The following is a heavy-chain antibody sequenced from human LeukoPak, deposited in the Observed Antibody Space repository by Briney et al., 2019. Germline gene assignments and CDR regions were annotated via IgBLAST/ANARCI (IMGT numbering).Heavy chain of an antibody. CDR2: ISSGGSYE. Sequence: GGSLRLSCAASGFTFSSYAMHWVRQAPGKGLEWVSIISSGGSYEYYADSVKGRFTISRDNSKNTLYLQLNSLRTDDTAVYYCAKDKGYCNGGSCYTFDYWGQGTLATVSS. J-gene: IGHJ4*02. CDR1: GFTFSSYA. D-gene: IGHD2-15*01. CDR3: AKDKGYCNGGSCYTFDY. V-gene: IGHV3-30*01.